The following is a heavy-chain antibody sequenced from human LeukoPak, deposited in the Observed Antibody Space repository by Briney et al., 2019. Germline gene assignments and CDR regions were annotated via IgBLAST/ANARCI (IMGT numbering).Heavy chain of an antibody. D-gene: IGHD3-10*01. CDR1: GFTFSSYG. V-gene: IGHV3-33*01. J-gene: IGHJ6*02. CDR2: IWYDGSNK. Sequence: PGRSLRLSCAASGFTFSSYGMHWVRQAPGKGLEWVAVIWYDGSNKYYADSVKGRFTTSRDNSKNTLYLQMNGLRAEDTAVYYCARDYYGSGSYYNSYGMDVWGQGTTVTVSS. CDR3: ARDYYGSGSYYNSYGMDV.